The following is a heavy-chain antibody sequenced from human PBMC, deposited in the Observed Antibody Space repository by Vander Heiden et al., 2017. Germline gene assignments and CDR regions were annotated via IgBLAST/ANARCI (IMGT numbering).Heavy chain of an antibody. D-gene: IGHD5-18*01. CDR3: AKDGIKYSYGSFYYYYGMDV. J-gene: IGHJ6*02. Sequence: EMQLVESGGVVVQPGGSLSLSCAASGFTFDDYAMHWVRQAPGKGLEWVSLISWDGGSTYYADSVKGRFTISRDNSKNSLYLQMNSLRAEDTALYYCAKDGIKYSYGSFYYYYGMDVWGQGTTVTVSS. CDR2: ISWDGGST. CDR1: GFTFDDYA. V-gene: IGHV3-43D*04.